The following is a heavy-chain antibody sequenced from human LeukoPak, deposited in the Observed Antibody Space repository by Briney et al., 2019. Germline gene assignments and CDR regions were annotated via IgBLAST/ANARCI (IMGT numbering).Heavy chain of an antibody. V-gene: IGHV3-33*01. CDR2: IWYDGSNK. CDR1: GFTFSSYG. D-gene: IGHD6-13*01. CDR3: ARGIAAPSYYFDY. Sequence: GGSLRLSCAASGFTFSSYGMHWVRQAPGKGLEWVAVIWYDGSNKYYADSVKGRFTISRDNSKNTLYLQMNSLRAEDTAVYYCARGIAAPSYYFDYWGQGTLVTVSS. J-gene: IGHJ4*02.